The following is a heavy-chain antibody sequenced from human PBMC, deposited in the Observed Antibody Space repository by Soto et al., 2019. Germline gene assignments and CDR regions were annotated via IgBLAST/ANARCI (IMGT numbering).Heavy chain of an antibody. CDR2: ISYDGSNK. J-gene: IGHJ6*02. D-gene: IGHD6-13*01. Sequence: QVQLVESGGGVVQPGRSLRLSCAASGFTFSSYAMHWVRQAPGKGLEWVAVISYDGSNKYYADSVKGRFTISRDNSKNTLYRQMNSLRAEDTAVYYCAREGRPPQQPAYYYYGMDVWGQGTTVTVSS. CDR3: AREGRPPQQPAYYYYGMDV. V-gene: IGHV3-30-3*01. CDR1: GFTFSSYA.